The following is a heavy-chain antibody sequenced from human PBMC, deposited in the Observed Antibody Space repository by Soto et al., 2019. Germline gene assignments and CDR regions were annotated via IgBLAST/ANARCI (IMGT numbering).Heavy chain of an antibody. CDR3: ARDPPSKRELDAFDI. J-gene: IGHJ3*02. Sequence: PGGSLRLSCAASGFTFSSYSMNWARQAPGKGLEWVSSISSSSSYIYYADSVKGRFTISRDNAKNSLYLQMNSLRAEDTAVYYCARDPPSKRELDAFDIWGQGTMVTVSS. CDR1: GFTFSSYS. V-gene: IGHV3-21*01. CDR2: ISSSSSYI. D-gene: IGHD1-26*01.